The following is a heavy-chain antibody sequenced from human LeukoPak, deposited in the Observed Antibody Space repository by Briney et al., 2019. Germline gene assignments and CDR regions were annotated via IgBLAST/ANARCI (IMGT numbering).Heavy chain of an antibody. Sequence: ASVKVSCKASGYTFTRYDINWVRQATGQGLEWMGWMNPNSGNTGYAQKFQGRVTMTRNTSISTAYMELSSLRSEDTAVYYCARKPDIVVVPAAIWEDYYYYGMDVWGQGTTVTVSS. D-gene: IGHD2-2*02. J-gene: IGHJ6*02. CDR3: ARKPDIVVVPAAIWEDYYYYGMDV. V-gene: IGHV1-8*01. CDR1: GYTFTRYD. CDR2: MNPNSGNT.